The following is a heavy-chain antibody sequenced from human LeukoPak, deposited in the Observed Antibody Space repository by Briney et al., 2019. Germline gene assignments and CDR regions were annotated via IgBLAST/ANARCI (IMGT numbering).Heavy chain of an antibody. CDR3: ARMTYYYGSGSLEY. Sequence: SETLSLTCTVSGGSISSYYWSWIRQPPGKGLEWIGYIYYSGSTNYNPPLKSRVTISVDTSKNQFSLKLSSVTAADTAVYYCARMTYYYGSGSLEYWGQGTLVTVSS. J-gene: IGHJ4*02. D-gene: IGHD3-10*01. CDR2: IYYSGST. V-gene: IGHV4-59*01. CDR1: GGSISSYY.